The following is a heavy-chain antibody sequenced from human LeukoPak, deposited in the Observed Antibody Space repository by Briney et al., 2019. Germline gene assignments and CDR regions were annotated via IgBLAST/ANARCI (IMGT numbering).Heavy chain of an antibody. CDR1: SGSSSGYY. CDR3: ASSSSWSGFDY. J-gene: IGHJ4*02. D-gene: IGHD6-13*01. Sequence: PSETLSLTCAVSSGSSSGYYWSWIRQPPGKGLEWIGEINHSGSTNYNPSLKSRVTISVDTSKNQSSLKLSSVTAADTAVYYCASSSSWSGFDYWGQGTLVTVSS. CDR2: INHSGST. V-gene: IGHV4-34*01.